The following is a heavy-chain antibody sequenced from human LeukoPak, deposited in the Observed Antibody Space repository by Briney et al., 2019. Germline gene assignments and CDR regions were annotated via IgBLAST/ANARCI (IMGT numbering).Heavy chain of an antibody. Sequence: GGSLRLSCAASGFTFSTFAMIWVRQPPGKGLEWVSSIFPSGGEIHYADSVRGRFTISRDNSKNTLYLQMKSLRAEDTAVYYCAKQIGPMVRYMDVWGKGTTVTVSS. CDR2: IFPSGGEI. V-gene: IGHV3-23*01. CDR3: AKQIGPMVRYMDV. D-gene: IGHD5-18*01. CDR1: GFTFSTFA. J-gene: IGHJ6*03.